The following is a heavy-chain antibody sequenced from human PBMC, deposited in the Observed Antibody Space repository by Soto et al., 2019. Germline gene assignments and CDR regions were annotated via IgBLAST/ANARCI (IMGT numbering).Heavy chain of an antibody. Sequence: SQTLSLTCAISGDSVSSNSAAWNWIRQSPSRGLEWLGRTYYRSKWYNDYAVSVKSRITINPDTSKNQFSLQLNSVTPEDTAVYYCARSVTMIVVVLNWFDPWGQGTLVTVPQ. V-gene: IGHV6-1*01. CDR1: GDSVSSNSAA. CDR3: ARSVTMIVVVLNWFDP. CDR2: TYYRSKWYN. J-gene: IGHJ5*02. D-gene: IGHD3-22*01.